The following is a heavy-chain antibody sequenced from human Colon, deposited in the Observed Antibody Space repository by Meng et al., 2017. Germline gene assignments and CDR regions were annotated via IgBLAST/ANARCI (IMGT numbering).Heavy chain of an antibody. V-gene: IGHV4-61*08. CDR3: ARDYWGSLDF. Sequence: GLLQESGPGRARSSATLSLICAVSGASVRSPDHQWGWVRQPPGKGLEWIGYARIDYANTNYNPSLKSRVNVSLDTSKNQFSLNVRSVTAADTAVYYCARDYWGSLDFWGQGILVTVSS. D-gene: IGHD3-16*01. J-gene: IGHJ4*02. CDR1: GASVRSPDHQ. CDR2: ARIDYANT.